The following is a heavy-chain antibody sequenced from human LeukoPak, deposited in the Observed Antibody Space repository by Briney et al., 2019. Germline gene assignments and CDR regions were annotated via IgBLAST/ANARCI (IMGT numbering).Heavy chain of an antibody. CDR2: ISAYNGNT. J-gene: IGHJ4*02. CDR1: GYTFTIYG. CDR3: ARSLYCSGGSCLLGVYYFDY. Sequence: VASVKVSCKASGYTFTIYGISWVRQAPGQGLEWMGWISAYNGNTNYAQKFQGRVTMTTDTSTSTAYMELRSLRSDDTAVYYCARSLYCSGGSCLLGVYYFDYWGQGTLVTVSS. V-gene: IGHV1-18*01. D-gene: IGHD2-15*01.